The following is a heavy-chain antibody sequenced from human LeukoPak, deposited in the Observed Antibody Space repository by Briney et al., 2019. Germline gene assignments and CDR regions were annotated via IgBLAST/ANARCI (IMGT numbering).Heavy chain of an antibody. CDR1: GFTFSSYA. V-gene: IGHV3-23*01. J-gene: IGHJ4*02. Sequence: GGSLRLSCAASGFTFSSYAMSWVRQAPGKGLEWVSAISGSGGSTYYADSVKGRFTISRDNSKYTLYLQLNSLRAEDTAVYYCAKDQWLVHGRGQFDCWGQGTLVTVSS. CDR3: AKDQWLVHGRGQFDC. D-gene: IGHD6-19*01. CDR2: ISGSGGST.